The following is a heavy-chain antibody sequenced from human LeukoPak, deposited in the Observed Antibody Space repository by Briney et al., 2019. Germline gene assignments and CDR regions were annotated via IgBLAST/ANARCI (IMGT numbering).Heavy chain of an antibody. CDR2: IIPIFGTA. D-gene: IGHD5-18*01. J-gene: IGHJ4*02. CDR1: GGTFSSYA. V-gene: IGHV1-69*13. CDR3: ARGPPWAMVLLD. Sequence: ASVKVSCKASGGTFSSYAISWVRQAPGQGLEWMGGIIPIFGTANYAQKFQGRVTITADESTSTAYMELSSLRSEDTAVYYCARGPPWAMVLLDWGQGTLVTVSS.